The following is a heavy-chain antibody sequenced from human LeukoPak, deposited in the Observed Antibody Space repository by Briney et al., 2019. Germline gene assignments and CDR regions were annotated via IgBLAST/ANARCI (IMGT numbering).Heavy chain of an antibody. V-gene: IGHV3-48*04. CDR2: ISSSSSTI. J-gene: IGHJ4*02. CDR1: GFTFSSYS. D-gene: IGHD3-3*01. Sequence: GGSLRLSCAASGFTFSSYSMNWVRQAPGKGLEWVSYISSSSSTIYYADSVKGRFTISRDNAKNSLYLQMNSLRAEDTAVYYCARVDYDFWGGYYVGDYWGQGTLVTVSS. CDR3: ARVDYDFWGGYYVGDY.